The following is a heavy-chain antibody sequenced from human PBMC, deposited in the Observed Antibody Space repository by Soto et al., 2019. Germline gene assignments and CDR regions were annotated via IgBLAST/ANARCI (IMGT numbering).Heavy chain of an antibody. CDR3: ARMDSNSFRFANYYYGMAV. CDR1: GFTFSSYS. J-gene: IGHJ6*02. Sequence: GSQRVSCAAFGFTFSSYSMNWVLQGTGKGLEWVSYISSSSNTIYYADSVKGRFSISRDNAKSSLYLQMNSLRDEDTAVYYCARMDSNSFRFANYYYGMAVWGQGTTVTVSS. CDR2: ISSSSNTI. V-gene: IGHV3-48*02. D-gene: IGHD6-6*01.